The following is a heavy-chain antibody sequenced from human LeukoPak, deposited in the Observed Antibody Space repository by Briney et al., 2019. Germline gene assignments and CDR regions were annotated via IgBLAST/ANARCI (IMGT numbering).Heavy chain of an antibody. J-gene: IGHJ4*02. Sequence: GGSLRLSCTASGFTLSSYGMHWVRQAPGKGLELVALMWSDGTKTSYADSVKGRFTISRDNSKNTLYLQMNSLRAEDTAVYYCARGYISSWYPPCFDYWGQGTLVTVSS. D-gene: IGHD6-13*01. CDR2: MWSDGTKT. V-gene: IGHV3-30*02. CDR1: GFTLSSYG. CDR3: ARGYISSWYPPCFDY.